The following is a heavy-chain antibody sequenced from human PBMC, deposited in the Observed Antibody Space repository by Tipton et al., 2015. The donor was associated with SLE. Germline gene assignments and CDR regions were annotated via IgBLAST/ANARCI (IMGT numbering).Heavy chain of an antibody. D-gene: IGHD6-6*01. Sequence: TLSLTCTVSGGSISSNSCSWGWIRQPPGKGLEMIGNIFYTGNTHYNPSLKSRVTISVDTSKKQFSLRLSSLTAADTAVYYCASLYSSSSRYFDYWGQGTLVTVSS. CDR1: GGSISSNSCS. CDR2: IFYTGNT. J-gene: IGHJ4*02. CDR3: ASLYSSSSRYFDY. V-gene: IGHV4-39*01.